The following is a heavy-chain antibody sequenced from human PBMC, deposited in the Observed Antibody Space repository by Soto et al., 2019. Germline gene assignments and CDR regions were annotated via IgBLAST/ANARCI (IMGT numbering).Heavy chain of an antibody. CDR3: ARGYSGYAVAAAGSSDFDY. D-gene: IGHD5-12*01. CDR2: INPSGGST. Sequence: ASVKVSCKASGYTFTSYYMHWVRQAPGQGLEWMGIINPSGGSTSYAQKFQGRVTMTRDTSTSTVYMELSSLRSEDTAVYYCARGYSGYAVAAAGSSDFDYWGQGTLVTVS. CDR1: GYTFTSYY. J-gene: IGHJ4*02. V-gene: IGHV1-46*01.